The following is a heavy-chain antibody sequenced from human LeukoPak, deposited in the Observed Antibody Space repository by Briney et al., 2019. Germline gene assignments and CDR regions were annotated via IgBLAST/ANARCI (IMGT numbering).Heavy chain of an antibody. CDR1: GFTFSNYW. J-gene: IGHJ3*02. Sequence: PGGSLRLSCAASGFTFSNYWMHWVRQTPGKGLVWVSRINSDASVTTYADSVKGRFTISRDNAKNTLYLQMNSLRAEDTAVYYCARDGGRYCTNGVCYTSHAFDIWGQGTMVAVSS. CDR2: INSDASVT. D-gene: IGHD2-8*01. V-gene: IGHV3-74*01. CDR3: ARDGGRYCTNGVCYTSHAFDI.